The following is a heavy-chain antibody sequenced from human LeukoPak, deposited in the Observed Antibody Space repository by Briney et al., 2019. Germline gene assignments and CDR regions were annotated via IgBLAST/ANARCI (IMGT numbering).Heavy chain of an antibody. D-gene: IGHD5-12*01. CDR2: ISYDGSNK. CDR1: GFTFSSYA. Sequence: GRSLRLSCAASGFTFSSYAMHWARQAPGKGLEWVAVISYDGSNKYYADSVKGRFTISRDNSKNTLYLQMNSLRAEDTAVYYCASGTIVATIRAPFDYWGQGTLVTVSS. J-gene: IGHJ4*02. V-gene: IGHV3-30-3*01. CDR3: ASGTIVATIRAPFDY.